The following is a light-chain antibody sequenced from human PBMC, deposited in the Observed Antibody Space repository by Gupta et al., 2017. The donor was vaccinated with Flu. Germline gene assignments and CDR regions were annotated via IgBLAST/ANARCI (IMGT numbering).Light chain of an antibody. V-gene: IGKV1-5*03. J-gene: IGKJ2*01. CDR3: QQEKSSPFN. CDR2: KGS. Sequence: DIQMTQSPSTLSASVGDRVTITCRASQSISIWLVWYQQKPGKAPKILISKGSDLESGVPSRFSGSGSGTEFTLTIDSRQPDDFATYYCQQEKSSPFNFGQGTKLDIK. CDR1: QSISIW.